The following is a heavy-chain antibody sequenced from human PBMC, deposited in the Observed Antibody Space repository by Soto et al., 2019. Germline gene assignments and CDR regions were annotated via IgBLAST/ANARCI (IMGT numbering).Heavy chain of an antibody. CDR2: ISYDGSKK. CDR1: GLTIRSYA. D-gene: IGHD6-19*01. CDR3: ARDRAVAAPNWFDP. Sequence: QVQLVESGGGVVQPGRSLRLSCAASGLTIRSYAMHWVRQAPGKGLEWVAVISYDGSKKFHADAVKGRFTISRDNSKNTLYLQMNSLRAEDTAVYYCARDRAVAAPNWFDPWGQGTLFTVSS. J-gene: IGHJ5*02. V-gene: IGHV3-30-3*01.